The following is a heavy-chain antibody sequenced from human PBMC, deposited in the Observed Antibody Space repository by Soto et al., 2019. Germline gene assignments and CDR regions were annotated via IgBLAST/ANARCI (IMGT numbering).Heavy chain of an antibody. V-gene: IGHV1-3*01. Sequence: QVQLVQSGAEVKKPGASVKVSCKASGYTFTSYAMHWVRQAPGQRLAWMGWINAGNGNTKYSQKFQGRVTITRDTSASTAYMELSSLRSEDTAVYYCSRSHAYCGGDCYSFDYWGQGTLVTVSS. CDR3: SRSHAYCGGDCYSFDY. D-gene: IGHD2-21*02. CDR1: GYTFTSYA. J-gene: IGHJ4*02. CDR2: INAGNGNT.